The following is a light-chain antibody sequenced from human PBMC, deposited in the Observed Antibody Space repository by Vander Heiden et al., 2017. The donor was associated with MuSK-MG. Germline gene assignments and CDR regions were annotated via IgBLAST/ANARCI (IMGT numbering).Light chain of an antibody. CDR1: QSVSSSY. Sequence: EIVLTQSPGTLSLSPGERATLSCRASQSVSSSYLAWYQQKPGQAPRLLIYGASSRAPGIPDRFSGSGSGTDFTLTISRLEPEDFAVYYCQQDGSSPGTFGGGTKVEIK. CDR3: QQDGSSPGT. J-gene: IGKJ4*01. V-gene: IGKV3-20*01. CDR2: GAS.